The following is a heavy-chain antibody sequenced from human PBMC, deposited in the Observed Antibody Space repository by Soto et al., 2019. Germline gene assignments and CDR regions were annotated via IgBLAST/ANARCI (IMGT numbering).Heavy chain of an antibody. V-gene: IGHV1-69*02. CDR2: IIPILGIA. CDR3: ARGGAHYYDSSGYSWFDP. CDR1: GGTFSSYT. Sequence: QVQLVQSGAEVKKPGSSVKVSCKASGGTFSSYTISWVRQAPGQGLEWMGRIIPILGIANYAQKFQGRVTITADKSTSTAYMDLSSLRSEDTAVYYCARGGAHYYDSSGYSWFDPWGQGTLVTVSS. D-gene: IGHD3-22*01. J-gene: IGHJ5*02.